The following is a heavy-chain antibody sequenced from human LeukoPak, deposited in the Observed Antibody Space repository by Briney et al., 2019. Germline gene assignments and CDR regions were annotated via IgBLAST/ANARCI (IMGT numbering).Heavy chain of an antibody. V-gene: IGHV3-48*03. J-gene: IGHJ3*02. Sequence: GGSLRLSCAASGFTFSSYAMSWVRQAPGKGLEWVSYIGSSGRSIYYADSVKGRFTISRDNAKNSLYLQMNSLRAEDTAVYYCARLYSSSSGKAFDIWGQGTMVTVSS. CDR1: GFTFSSYA. CDR3: ARLYSSSSGKAFDI. D-gene: IGHD6-6*01. CDR2: IGSSGRSI.